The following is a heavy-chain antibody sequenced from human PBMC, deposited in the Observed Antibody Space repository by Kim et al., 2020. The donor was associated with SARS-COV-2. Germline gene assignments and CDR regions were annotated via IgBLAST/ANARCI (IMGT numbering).Heavy chain of an antibody. Sequence: NYNPSPKSRVTISVDTSKNQFSLTLSSVTAADTAVYYCARHSGYDATFDYWGQGTLVTVSS. CDR3: ARHSGYDATFDY. V-gene: IGHV4-34*01. D-gene: IGHD5-12*01. J-gene: IGHJ4*02.